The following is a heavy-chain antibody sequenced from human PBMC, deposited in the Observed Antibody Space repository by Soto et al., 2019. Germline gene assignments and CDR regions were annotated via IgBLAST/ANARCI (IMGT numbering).Heavy chain of an antibody. CDR2: ISYDGSNK. V-gene: IGHV3-30*18. J-gene: IGHJ5*02. D-gene: IGHD2-15*01. CDR3: AKDNPALGYCSGGSCSSGFDP. CDR1: GFTFSSYG. Sequence: GESLKISCAASGFTFSSYGMHWVRQAPGKGLEWVAVISYDGSNKYYADSVKGRFTISRDNSKNTLYLQMNSLRAEDTAVYYCAKDNPALGYCSGGSCSSGFDPWGQGTLVTVSS.